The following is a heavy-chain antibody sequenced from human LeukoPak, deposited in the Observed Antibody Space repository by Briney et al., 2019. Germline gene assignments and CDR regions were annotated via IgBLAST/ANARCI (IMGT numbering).Heavy chain of an antibody. V-gene: IGHV3-7*01. CDR3: ARVSFRAAGIYFFYFDY. CDR1: GFTFSSYW. Sequence: GGSLRLSCAASGFTFSSYWMSWVRQAPGKGLEWVANIKQDGSEKYYVDSVKGRFTISRDNAKNSLYLQMNSLRAEDTAVYYCARVSFRAAGIYFFYFDYWGQGTLVTVSS. D-gene: IGHD6-13*01. CDR2: IKQDGSEK. J-gene: IGHJ4*02.